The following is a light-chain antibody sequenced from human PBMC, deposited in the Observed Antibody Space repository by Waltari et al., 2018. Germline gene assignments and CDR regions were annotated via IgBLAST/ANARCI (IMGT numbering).Light chain of an antibody. CDR2: LGS. CDR3: MQALQTPLT. Sequence: EIVLTQSPLSLPVTPGEPASISCRSSQSLLYSNGYNYLDWYLQKPGQSPQLLIYLGSNRASGVPDRFSGSGSGTDFTLKSTRVEAEDVGVYYCMQALQTPLTFGGGTKVEIK. J-gene: IGKJ4*01. V-gene: IGKV2-28*01. CDR1: QSLLYSNGYNY.